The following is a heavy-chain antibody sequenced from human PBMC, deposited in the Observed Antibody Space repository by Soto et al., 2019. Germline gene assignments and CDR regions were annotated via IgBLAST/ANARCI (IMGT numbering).Heavy chain of an antibody. J-gene: IGHJ4*02. CDR2: ISAYNGNT. Sequence: ASVKVSCKASGYTFTSYGISWVRQAPGQGLEWMGWISAYNGNTNYAQKLQGRVTMTTDTSTSTAYMELRSLRSDDTAVYYCAARILGYCSSTSCYSPSNDYWGQGTLVTVSS. CDR3: AARILGYCSSTSCYSPSNDY. V-gene: IGHV1-18*04. CDR1: GYTFTSYG. D-gene: IGHD2-2*01.